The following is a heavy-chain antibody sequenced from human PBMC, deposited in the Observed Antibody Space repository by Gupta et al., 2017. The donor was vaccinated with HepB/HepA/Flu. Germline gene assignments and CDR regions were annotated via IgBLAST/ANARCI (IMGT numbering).Heavy chain of an antibody. J-gene: IGHJ4*02. D-gene: IGHD6-19*01. CDR1: GGSISSSSYC. CDR2: IYYSGST. CDR3: ARSNSGWYSS. V-gene: IGHV4-39*01. Sequence: QLQLQESGPGLVKPSETLSLTCTVSGGSISSSSYCWGWIRQPPGKGLEWIGSIYYSGSTYDNPSLKSRVTISVDTSKNQFSLKLSSVTAADTAVYYCARSNSGWYSSWGQGTLVTVSS.